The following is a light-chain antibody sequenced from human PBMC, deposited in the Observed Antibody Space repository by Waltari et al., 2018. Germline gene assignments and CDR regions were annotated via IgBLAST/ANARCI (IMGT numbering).Light chain of an antibody. Sequence: QSALTQPRSVSGSPGQSVTIACTGTSSDVGYYNYVSWYQQHPGKAPKLMTYDVTERPSGVAYRFSVAKSGNTASLTISGLQAEDEADYYCCSYAGNYLRVFGGGTKLTVL. J-gene: IGLJ2*01. CDR3: CSYAGNYLRV. V-gene: IGLV2-11*01. CDR2: DVT. CDR1: SSDVGYYNY.